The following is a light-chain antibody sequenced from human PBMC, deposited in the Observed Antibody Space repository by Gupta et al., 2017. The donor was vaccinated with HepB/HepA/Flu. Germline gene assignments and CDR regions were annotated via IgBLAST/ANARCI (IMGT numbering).Light chain of an antibody. Sequence: QSALTQPASVSGSPGQSITISCTGTSNDIGTNDFVCLYHQHPGKGHKLLIYDVSNRAAGVADRFSGSKAGITASLTISGLQQEDEADYYCTSHITGGTWVFGGGTKLTVL. V-gene: IGLV2-14*03. CDR3: TSHITGGTWV. J-gene: IGLJ2*01. CDR2: DVS. CDR1: SNDIGTNDF.